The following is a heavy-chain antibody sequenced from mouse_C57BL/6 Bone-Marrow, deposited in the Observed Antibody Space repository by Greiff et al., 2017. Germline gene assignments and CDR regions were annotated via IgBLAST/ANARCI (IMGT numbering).Heavy chain of an antibody. V-gene: IGHV5-16*01. CDR1: GFTFSDYY. J-gene: IGHJ4*01. CDR2: INYDGSST. CDR3: ARATYYYAMDY. Sequence: EVKLMESEGGLVQPGSSMKLSCTASGFTFSDYYMAWVRQVPEKGLEWVANINYDGSSTYYLDSLKSRFIISRDNAKNILYLQRSSLKSEDTATYYCARATYYYAMDYWGQGTSVTVSS.